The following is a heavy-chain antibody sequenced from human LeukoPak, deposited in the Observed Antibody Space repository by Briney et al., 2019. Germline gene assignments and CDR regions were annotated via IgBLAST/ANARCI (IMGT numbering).Heavy chain of an antibody. V-gene: IGHV4-34*01. Sequence: GSLRLSCAASGFTFSSYAMSWVRQAPGKGLEWIGEINHSGSTNYNPSLKSRVTISVDTSKNQFSLKLSSVTAADTAVYYCARGRESVNFDYWGQGTLVTVSS. J-gene: IGHJ4*02. CDR2: INHSGST. CDR1: GFTFSSYA. CDR3: ARGRESVNFDY.